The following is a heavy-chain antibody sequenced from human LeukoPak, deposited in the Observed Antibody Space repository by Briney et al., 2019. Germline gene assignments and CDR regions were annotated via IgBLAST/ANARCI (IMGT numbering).Heavy chain of an antibody. CDR1: GYTFNTQG. J-gene: IGHJ5*02. CDR3: ARSGDSKWFDP. V-gene: IGHV1-18*01. CDR2: INPYDGYT. Sequence: ASVKVSCKASGYTFNTQGIAWVRQAPGQGLEWLGWINPYDGYTNYAQRLQARVTMTTDTSTNTAYMELRSLRSDDTAVYYCARSGDSKWFDPWSQGTLVTVSS. D-gene: IGHD3-22*01.